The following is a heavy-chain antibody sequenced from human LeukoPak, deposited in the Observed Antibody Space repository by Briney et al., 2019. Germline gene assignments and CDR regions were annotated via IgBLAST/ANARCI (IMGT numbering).Heavy chain of an antibody. Sequence: GGSLRLSCAASGFTFSSYGMHWVRQAPGKGLEWVAFIRYDGSNKYYADSVKGRFTISRDNAKNSLYLQMNSLRAEDTAVYYCATDIRFLEWLSKGYWGQGTLVTVSS. D-gene: IGHD3-3*01. CDR3: ATDIRFLEWLSKGY. CDR1: GFTFSSYG. CDR2: IRYDGSNK. J-gene: IGHJ4*02. V-gene: IGHV3-30*02.